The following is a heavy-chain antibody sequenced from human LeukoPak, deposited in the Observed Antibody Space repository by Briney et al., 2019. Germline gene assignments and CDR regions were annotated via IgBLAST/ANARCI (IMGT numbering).Heavy chain of an antibody. D-gene: IGHD2-2*01. CDR2: IIGGAGST. CDR3: AHGAMYQLDY. Sequence: LPGGSLRLSCAASGFTFSSYSMNWVRQAPGKGLEWVSGIIGGAGSTYYADSVKGRFTISGDNSKNTLFLQMNSLRAEDTAVYYCAHGAMYQLDYWGQGTLVIVSS. J-gene: IGHJ4*02. V-gene: IGHV3-23*01. CDR1: GFTFSSYS.